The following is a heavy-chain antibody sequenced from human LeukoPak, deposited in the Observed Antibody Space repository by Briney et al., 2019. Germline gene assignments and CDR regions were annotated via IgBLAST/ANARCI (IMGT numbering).Heavy chain of an antibody. CDR1: GYSFTSYS. D-gene: IGHD6-13*01. V-gene: IGHV5-51*01. CDR2: IYPGDSNT. CDR3: ARFSYSLAAAADY. Sequence: GESLNISCNCSGYSFTSYSIGWLRQMPGKRLEWMGIIYPGDSNTIYSPSFQGQVTISADKSISTAYLQWSNLKASDTALYYCARFSYSLAAAADYWGEGALVSVSS. J-gene: IGHJ4*02.